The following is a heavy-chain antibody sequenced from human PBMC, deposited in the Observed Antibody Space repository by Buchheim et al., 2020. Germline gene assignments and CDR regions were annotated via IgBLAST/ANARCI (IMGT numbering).Heavy chain of an antibody. D-gene: IGHD3-22*01. CDR2: ISYDGSNA. J-gene: IGHJ4*02. Sequence: QVQLVESGGGVVQPGRSLRLSCAASGFTFSSYGMHWVRQALGKGLEWVAVISYDGSNACYADSVKGRFTISRDNSKTTPYLQMSSLRAEDTAVFYCAKTNYYESSGYIDYWGQGTL. V-gene: IGHV3-30*18. CDR1: GFTFSSYG. CDR3: AKTNYYESSGYIDY.